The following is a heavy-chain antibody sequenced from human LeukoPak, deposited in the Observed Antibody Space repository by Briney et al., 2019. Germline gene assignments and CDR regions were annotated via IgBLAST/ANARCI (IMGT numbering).Heavy chain of an antibody. CDR2: INWNGGST. V-gene: IGHV3-20*01. Sequence: PGGSLRLSCAASGFTFDDYGMSWVRQAPGKGLEWVSGINWNGGSTGYADSVKGRFTISRDNAKNSLYLQMNSLRAEDTALYPCARGGGRNYYYGMDVWGQGTTVTVSS. D-gene: IGHD1-14*01. CDR3: ARGGGRNYYYGMDV. CDR1: GFTFDDYG. J-gene: IGHJ6*02.